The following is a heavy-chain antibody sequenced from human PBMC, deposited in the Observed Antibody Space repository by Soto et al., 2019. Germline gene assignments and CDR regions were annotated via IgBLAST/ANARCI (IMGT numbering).Heavy chain of an antibody. CDR2: ITGSGETT. J-gene: IGHJ5*02. Sequence: GGYLRLSCTASGSSSNNYATSWVRQAPGRGLEWVSSITGSGETTYYADSVKGRFTISKVSSKNMIHLEMSSLRVEDTARYYCAKDFWRHDFWSGSPRRLGWYTVSWGPGTLVT. CDR3: AKDFWRHDFWSGSPRRLGWYTVS. CDR1: GSSSNNYA. V-gene: IGHV3-23*01. D-gene: IGHD3-3*01.